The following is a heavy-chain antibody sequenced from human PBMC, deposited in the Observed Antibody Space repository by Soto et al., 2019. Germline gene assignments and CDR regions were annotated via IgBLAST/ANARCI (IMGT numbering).Heavy chain of an antibody. CDR3: ASDRLDGCSGGSCCLRGYYYGLEV. Sequence: SGGSRRLSCAASGFTFSSYGMHWGRQAPGKGLEWVAVIWYDGSNKYYADSGKGRFTISRDNSKNTLYLQMNSLRAEDTAVYYCASDRLDGCSGGSCCLRGYYYGLEVWGQGTTVTVSS. CDR1: GFTFSSYG. CDR2: IWYDGSNK. D-gene: IGHD2-15*01. J-gene: IGHJ6*02. V-gene: IGHV3-33*01.